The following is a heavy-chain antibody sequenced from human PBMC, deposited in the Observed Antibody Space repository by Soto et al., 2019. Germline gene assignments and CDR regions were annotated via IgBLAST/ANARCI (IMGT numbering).Heavy chain of an antibody. CDR2: ISDIAYT. CDR1: GGSISKYY. D-gene: IGHD3-10*01. J-gene: IGHJ6*02. CDR3: ARQGFGVLNGLVDV. V-gene: IGHV4-59*08. Sequence: SETLSLTCTVSGGSISKYYWSWIRQSPGKGLEWIGYISDIAYTSYNPSLKGRVSISVDTSKNQFSLTLTSVTAADTAVYYCARQGFGVLNGLVDVCGQGTTVTVSS.